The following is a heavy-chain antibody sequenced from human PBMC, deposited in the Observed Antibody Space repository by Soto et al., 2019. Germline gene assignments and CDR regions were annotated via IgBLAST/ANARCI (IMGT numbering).Heavy chain of an antibody. CDR2: ISAHNGNT. CDR3: ARGRYGDY. D-gene: IGHD1-1*01. CDR1: GYTFTTYG. J-gene: IGHJ4*02. V-gene: IGHV1-18*01. Sequence: QVHLVQSGAEVKKPGASVKVSCKGSGYTFTTYGITWVRQAPGQGLEWMGWISAHNGNTHYAQKLQGRVTVTIDTSTSTAYMELRSLRSDDTAVYYCARGRYGDYWGQGAVVTVSS.